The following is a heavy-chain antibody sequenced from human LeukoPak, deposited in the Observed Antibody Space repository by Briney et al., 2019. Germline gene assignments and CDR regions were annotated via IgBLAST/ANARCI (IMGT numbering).Heavy chain of an antibody. CDR1: GFTFSSYG. J-gene: IGHJ4*02. CDR2: IWYDGSNK. CDR3: AKDLGNSLGIDY. Sequence: GGSLRLSCAASGFTFSSYGMHWVRQAPGKGLEWVAVIWYDGSNKYYADSVKGRFTISRDNSKNTLYLQMNSLRAEDTAVYYCAKDLGNSLGIDYWGQGTLVTVSS. V-gene: IGHV3-33*06. D-gene: IGHD7-27*01.